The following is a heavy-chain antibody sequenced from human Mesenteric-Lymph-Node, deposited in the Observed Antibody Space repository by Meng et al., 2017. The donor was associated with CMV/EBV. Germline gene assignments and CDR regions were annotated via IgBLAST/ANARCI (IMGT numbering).Heavy chain of an antibody. Sequence: SGYTFTSYGISWVRQAPGQGLEWMGGIIPVLGTPNYAQKFQGRVTIRADESASTVFMELSSLRSDDTAVYYCAREPASFGSATYYLDSWGQGTLVTVSS. CDR2: IIPVLGTP. J-gene: IGHJ4*02. V-gene: IGHV1-69*01. CDR3: AREPASFGSATYYLDS. CDR1: GYTFTSYG. D-gene: IGHD3-10*01.